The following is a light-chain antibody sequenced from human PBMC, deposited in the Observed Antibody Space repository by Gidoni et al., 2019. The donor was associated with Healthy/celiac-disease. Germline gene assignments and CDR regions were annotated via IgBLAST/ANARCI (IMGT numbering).Light chain of an antibody. Sequence: DIQMTQSPSTLSASVGDRVTITCRASPSTSTLLAWYQQKPGKAPKLLIYKASSLESGVPSRFSGSGSGTEFTITLSSPQPDDFAAYYCQEPALTFGGGTKVEIK. CDR3: QEPALT. V-gene: IGKV1-5*03. CDR2: KAS. CDR1: PSTSTL. J-gene: IGKJ4*01.